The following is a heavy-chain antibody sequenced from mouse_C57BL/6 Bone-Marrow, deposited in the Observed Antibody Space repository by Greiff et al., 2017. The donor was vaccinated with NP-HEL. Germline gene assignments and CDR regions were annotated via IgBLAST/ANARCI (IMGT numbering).Heavy chain of an antibody. CDR2: IDPSDSYT. D-gene: IGHD2-4*01. Sequence: QVQLQQPGAELVMPGASVKLSCKASGYTFTSYWMHWVKQRPGQGLEWIGEIDPSDSYTNYNQKFKGKSTLTVDKSSSTAYMQLSSLTSEDSAVYYCARSLDYDDYWGQGTTLTVSS. J-gene: IGHJ2*01. CDR3: ARSLDYDDY. CDR1: GYTFTSYW. V-gene: IGHV1-69*01.